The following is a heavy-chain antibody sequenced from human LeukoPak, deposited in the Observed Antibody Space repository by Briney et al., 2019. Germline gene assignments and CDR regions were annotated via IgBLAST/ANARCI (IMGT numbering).Heavy chain of an antibody. J-gene: IGHJ4*02. D-gene: IGHD4-17*01. CDR1: GGSISSGGYY. Sequence: SQTLSLTCTVSGGSISSGGYYWSWIRQHPGKGLEWIGYIYYSGSTYYNPSLKSRVTISVDTSKNQFSLKLSSVTAADTAVYYCARMTTVTWYYFDNWGQGTLVTVSS. CDR3: ARMTTVTWYYFDN. V-gene: IGHV4-31*03. CDR2: IYYSGST.